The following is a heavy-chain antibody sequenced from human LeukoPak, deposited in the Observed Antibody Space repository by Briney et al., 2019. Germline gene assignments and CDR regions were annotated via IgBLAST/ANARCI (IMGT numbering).Heavy chain of an antibody. D-gene: IGHD3-3*01. V-gene: IGHV4-61*01. J-gene: IGHJ6*02. CDR1: GGSVSSGSYY. CDR3: ARDRVADYYYYGMDV. CDR2: IYSSGST. Sequence: PSETLSLTCTVSGGSVSSGSYYWSWIRQPPGKGLEWLGYIYSSGSTNYNPSLKSRVTISVDTSKNQFSLKLSSVTAADTAVYYCARDRVADYYYYGMDVWGQGTTVTVSS.